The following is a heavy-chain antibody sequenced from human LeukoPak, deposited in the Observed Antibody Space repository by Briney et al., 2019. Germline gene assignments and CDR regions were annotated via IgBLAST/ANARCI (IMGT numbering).Heavy chain of an antibody. Sequence: PSETLSLTCTVSGASINSYYWSWIRQPPGKGLEWIAFICSSGDINYYPSFRSRASISLDTSKNLCSLRLSSVTAADTAVYFCARHVIYSGGYSHWFDPWGLGILVTVSS. J-gene: IGHJ5*02. V-gene: IGHV4-59*08. D-gene: IGHD1-26*01. CDR1: GASINSYY. CDR3: ARHVIYSGGYSHWFDP. CDR2: ICSSGDI.